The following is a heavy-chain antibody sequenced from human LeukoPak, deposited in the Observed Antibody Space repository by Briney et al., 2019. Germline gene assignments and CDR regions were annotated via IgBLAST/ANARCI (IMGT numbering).Heavy chain of an antibody. J-gene: IGHJ6*02. CDR1: GYTFTSYA. Sequence: ASVKVSCKASGYTFTSYAMNWVRQAPGQGLEWMGWINTNTGNPTYAQGFTGRFVFSLDTSVSTAYLQISSLKAEDTAVYYCARECQYDFWSGWSFYYYGMDVWGQGTTVTVSS. D-gene: IGHD3-3*01. V-gene: IGHV7-4-1*02. CDR3: ARECQYDFWSGWSFYYYGMDV. CDR2: INTNTGNP.